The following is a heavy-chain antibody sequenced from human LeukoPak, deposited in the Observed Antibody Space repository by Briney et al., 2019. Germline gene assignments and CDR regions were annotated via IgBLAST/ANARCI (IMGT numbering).Heavy chain of an antibody. CDR1: GGSISSGSYY. Sequence: PSETLSLTCTVSGGSISSGSYYWSWIRQPAGKGLEWIGRIYTSGSTNYNPSLKSRVTISVDTSKNQFSLKLSSVTAADTAVYYCARVGCSGGSCYPNWFDPWGQGTLVTVSS. CDR2: IYTSGST. J-gene: IGHJ5*02. V-gene: IGHV4-61*02. D-gene: IGHD2-15*01. CDR3: ARVGCSGGSCYPNWFDP.